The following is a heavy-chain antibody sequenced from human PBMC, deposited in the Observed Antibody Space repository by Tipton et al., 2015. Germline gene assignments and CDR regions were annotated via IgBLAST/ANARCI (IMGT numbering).Heavy chain of an antibody. CDR1: GFTFSSYD. V-gene: IGHV3-48*02. CDR3: ATKLYASAWDY. CDR2: ISSRSSTI. Sequence: GSPRLSCAASGFTFSSYDMNWVRQAPGKGLEWVSYISSRSSTIYYADSVKGRFTISRDNANNSLYLQMHSLRDEDTAVYYCATKLYASAWDYWGQGTLVTVSS. D-gene: IGHD6-19*01. J-gene: IGHJ4*02.